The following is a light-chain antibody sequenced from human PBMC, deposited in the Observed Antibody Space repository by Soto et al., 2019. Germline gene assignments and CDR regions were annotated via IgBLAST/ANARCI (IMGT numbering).Light chain of an antibody. J-gene: IGKJ5*01. CDR2: GAS. V-gene: IGKV3-15*01. Sequence: EIVMSQSXATLSLCRTEXXXXXXXVSQGVSSNLAWYQHKXGRAPRLLIYGASXRANGIPARFSGSGSGTEFTLTISSLQSEDFAVYYCHQYDNWPKTFGQGTRLEI. CDR3: HQYDNWPKT. CDR1: QGVSSN.